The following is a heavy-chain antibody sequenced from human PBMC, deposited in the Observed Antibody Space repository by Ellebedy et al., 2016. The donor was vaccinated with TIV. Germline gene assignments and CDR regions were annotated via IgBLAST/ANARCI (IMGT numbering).Heavy chain of an antibody. CDR2: ISYDGSNK. CDR1: GFTFSSYA. J-gene: IGHJ5*02. CDR3: ARGPYNWNYVGWFDP. Sequence: PGGSLRLSCAASGFTFSSYAMHWVRQAPGKGLEWVAVISYDGSNKYYADSVKGRFTISRDNSKNTLYLQMNSLRAEDTAVYYCARGPYNWNYVGWFDPWGQGTLVTVSS. D-gene: IGHD1-7*01. V-gene: IGHV3-30-3*01.